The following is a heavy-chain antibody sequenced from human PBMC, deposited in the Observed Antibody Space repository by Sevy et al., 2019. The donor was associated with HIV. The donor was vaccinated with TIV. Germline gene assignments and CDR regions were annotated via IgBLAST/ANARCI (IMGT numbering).Heavy chain of an antibody. Sequence: ASVKVSCKASGYTFTSYGISWVRQAPGQGLEWMGWISAYNGNTNYAQKLQGRVTMTTDTSTSTAYMELRSLRSDDTAVYYCTRDLDSGSSLDYWGQGTLVTVSS. D-gene: IGHD1-26*01. CDR1: GYTFTSYG. J-gene: IGHJ4*02. CDR3: TRDLDSGSSLDY. V-gene: IGHV1-18*01. CDR2: ISAYNGNT.